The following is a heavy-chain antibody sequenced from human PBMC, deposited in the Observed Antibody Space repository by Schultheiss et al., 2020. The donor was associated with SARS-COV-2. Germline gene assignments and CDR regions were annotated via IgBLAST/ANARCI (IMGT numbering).Heavy chain of an antibody. Sequence: SETLSLTCPVSGGSISSYYWSWIRKPPGKGLEWIGYIYYSRSPNYNPSLKSRVTISVDTSKNQFSLKLSSVTASDTAVYYCARVYCGGDCYLPGPLYYFDYWVQGTLVTVSS. CDR2: IYYSRSP. D-gene: IGHD2-21*02. V-gene: IGHV4-59*01. CDR3: ARVYCGGDCYLPGPLYYFDY. J-gene: IGHJ4*02. CDR1: GGSISSYY.